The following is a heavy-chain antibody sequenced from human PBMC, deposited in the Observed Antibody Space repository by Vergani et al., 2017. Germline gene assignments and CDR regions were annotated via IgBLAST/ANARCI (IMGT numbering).Heavy chain of an antibody. Sequence: QLHLQESGPGLVKPSETLSLTCTVSGGSITSSSYYWGWIRQPPGKGLEWIGNIYHSGCAYYNPSLKGRVTISVDTSKKQFSLEVTSVTAADTAIYFCARTESFILRYFHWALWGQGTLVTVSS. J-gene: IGHJ4*02. CDR2: IYHSGCA. V-gene: IGHV4-39*01. CDR1: GGSITSSSYY. CDR3: ARTESFILRYFHWAL. D-gene: IGHD3-9*01.